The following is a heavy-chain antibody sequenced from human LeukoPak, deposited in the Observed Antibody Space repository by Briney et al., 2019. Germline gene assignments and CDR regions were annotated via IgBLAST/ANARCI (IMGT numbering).Heavy chain of an antibody. D-gene: IGHD6-13*01. CDR3: ASDPHSAAANWFDP. V-gene: IGHV3-21*01. J-gene: IGHJ5*02. CDR2: ISDDGNYI. Sequence: PGGSLRLSCAASGFTFSSFGMNWVRQAPGKGLEWVSSISDDGNYIYYGDSVKGRFTISRDNANNSLDLQMHSLRAEDTAVYYCASDPHSAAANWFDPWGQGTLVTVSS. CDR1: GFTFSSFG.